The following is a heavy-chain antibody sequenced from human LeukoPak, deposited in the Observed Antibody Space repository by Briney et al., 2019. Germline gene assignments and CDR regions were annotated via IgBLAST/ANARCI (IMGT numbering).Heavy chain of an antibody. Sequence: NPGGSLRLSCAASGFTFSSYSMNWVRQAPGKGLEWVSSISSSSSFTYYADSVKGRFTISRDNAKNSLYLQMNSLRAEDTAVYFCARDQQSWVSGSIDYWGQGTLVTVSS. D-gene: IGHD3-10*01. V-gene: IGHV3-21*01. CDR3: ARDQQSWVSGSIDY. CDR1: GFTFSSYS. J-gene: IGHJ4*02. CDR2: ISSSSSFT.